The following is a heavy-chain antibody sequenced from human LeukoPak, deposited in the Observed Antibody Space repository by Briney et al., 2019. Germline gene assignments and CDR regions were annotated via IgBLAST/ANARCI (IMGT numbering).Heavy chain of an antibody. Sequence: SETLSLTCTVSGGSINNYYWSWLRQPPGKGLEWIGYNYYRGSTNYNPTLKSRVTFSVDTSKSQFSLKLNSVTAADTAVYYCARGGDYGDLRYFDYWGQGTLVTVSS. J-gene: IGHJ4*02. CDR2: NYYRGST. V-gene: IGHV4-59*01. CDR1: GGSINNYY. D-gene: IGHD4-17*01. CDR3: ARGGDYGDLRYFDY.